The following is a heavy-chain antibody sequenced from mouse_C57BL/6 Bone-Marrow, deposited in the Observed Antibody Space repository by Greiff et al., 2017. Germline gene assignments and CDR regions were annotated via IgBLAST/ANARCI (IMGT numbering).Heavy chain of an antibody. D-gene: IGHD1-1*01. CDR3: ASLRTLMDY. J-gene: IGHJ4*01. CDR2: INPYNGGT. CDR1: GYTFTDYY. Sequence: VQLQQSGPVLVKPGASVKMSCKASGYTFTDYYMNWVKQSHGKSLEWIGVINPYNGGTSYNQKFKGKATLTVDKSSSTAYMELNSLTSEDSAVYYCASLRTLMDYWGQGTSVTVSS. V-gene: IGHV1-19*01.